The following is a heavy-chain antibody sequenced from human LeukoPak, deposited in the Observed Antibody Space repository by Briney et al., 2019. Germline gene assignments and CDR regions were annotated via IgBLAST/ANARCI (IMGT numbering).Heavy chain of an antibody. D-gene: IGHD1-7*01. Sequence: GGSLRLPCAASGFTFSSYSMNWVHQAPGKGLEWVSSISTSSSYIYYADSVKGRSTISRDNAKNSLYLQMNSLRAEDTAIYYCAREDDWNYEDYWGQGTLVTVSS. V-gene: IGHV3-21*01. CDR1: GFTFSSYS. J-gene: IGHJ4*02. CDR2: ISTSSSYI. CDR3: AREDDWNYEDY.